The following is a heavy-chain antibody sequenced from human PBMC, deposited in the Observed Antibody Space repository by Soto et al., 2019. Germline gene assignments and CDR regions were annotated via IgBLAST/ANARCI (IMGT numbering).Heavy chain of an antibody. V-gene: IGHV1-2*02. D-gene: IGHD2-2*01. CDR1: GYTFTGYY. CDR3: ARERYQVISDGIDV. Sequence: QVQLVQSGAEVKTPGASVRVSCKASGYTFTGYYIHWVREAPGQGLGWMGWINPQTGGTSYAQKFQGRVTLSSDPSINTAYLELSRLRFADAAVYFCARERYQVISDGIDVWGQGTTVTVSS. J-gene: IGHJ6*01. CDR2: INPQTGGT.